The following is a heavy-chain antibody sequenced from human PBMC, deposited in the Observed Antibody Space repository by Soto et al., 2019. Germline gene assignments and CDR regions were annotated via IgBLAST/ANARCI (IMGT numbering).Heavy chain of an antibody. CDR1: SGSFSGYY. J-gene: IGHJ6*02. D-gene: IGHD5-12*01. CDR3: ARSRLIVALPLYYYYYGMDV. Sequence: SETLSLTCAVYSGSFSGYYWSWIRQPPGKGLEWIGEINHSGSTNYNPSLKSRVTISVDTSKNQFSLKLSSVTAADTAVYYCARSRLIVALPLYYYYYGMDVWGQGTTVTVSS. CDR2: INHSGST. V-gene: IGHV4-34*01.